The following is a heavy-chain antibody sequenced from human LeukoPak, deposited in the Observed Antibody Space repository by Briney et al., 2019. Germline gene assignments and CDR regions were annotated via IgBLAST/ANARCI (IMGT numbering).Heavy chain of an antibody. V-gene: IGHV3-43*01. CDR3: AKSKTAVTTGYLDY. CDR2: ISWDGGST. J-gene: IGHJ4*02. D-gene: IGHD4-17*01. Sequence: GGSLRLSCAASGLTFSGYDMHWVRQAPGKGLEWVSLISWDGGSTYYADSVKGRFTISRDNSKNSLYLQMNSLRTEDTALYYCAKSKTAVTTGYLDYWGQGTLVTVSS. CDR1: GLTFSGYD.